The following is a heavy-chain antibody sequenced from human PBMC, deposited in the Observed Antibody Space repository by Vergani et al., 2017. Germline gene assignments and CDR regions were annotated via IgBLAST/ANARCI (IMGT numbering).Heavy chain of an antibody. J-gene: IGHJ6*02. Sequence: EVQLVESGGGLVKPGGSLRLSCAASGFTFSSYSMNWVRQAPGKGLEWVSVIYSGGSTYYADSVKGRFTISRDNSKNTLYLQMNSLRAEDTAVYYCAGSGYSSGWYNYYYGMDVWGQGTTVTVSS. CDR1: GFTFSSYS. V-gene: IGHV3-66*02. CDR3: AGSGYSSGWYNYYYGMDV. D-gene: IGHD6-19*01. CDR2: IYSGGST.